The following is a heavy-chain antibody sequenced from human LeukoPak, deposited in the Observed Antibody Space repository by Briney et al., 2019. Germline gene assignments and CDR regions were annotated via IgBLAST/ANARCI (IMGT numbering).Heavy chain of an antibody. J-gene: IGHJ4*02. CDR2: IYYSGNT. V-gene: IGHV4-39*01. CDR3: ASLGCSGGSCHYQNYFDY. Sequence: SETLSLTCTVSGVSISSSNSYWGWIRQPPGKGLEWIGSIYYSGNTYYNASLKSQVSISIDTSKNQFSLRLTSVTAADTAVYYCASLGCSGGSCHYQNYFDYWGQGTLVTVSS. CDR1: GVSISSSNSY. D-gene: IGHD2-15*01.